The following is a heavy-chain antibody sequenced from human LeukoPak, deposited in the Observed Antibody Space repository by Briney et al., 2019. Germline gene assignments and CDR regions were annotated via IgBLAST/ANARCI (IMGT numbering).Heavy chain of an antibody. CDR2: ISSNGGST. CDR1: GFTFSSFA. V-gene: IGHV3-64D*06. D-gene: IGHD5-12*01. CDR3: VRGRGYSAYDPFDY. Sequence: TGGSLRLSCSAYGFTFSSFAIHWVRQALGRGLEYVSAISSNGGSTYNADSGKGRFTISTDNSKNTLYLQMSSLRAEDTAVYYCVRGRGYSAYDPFDYWGQGTLVTVSS. J-gene: IGHJ4*02.